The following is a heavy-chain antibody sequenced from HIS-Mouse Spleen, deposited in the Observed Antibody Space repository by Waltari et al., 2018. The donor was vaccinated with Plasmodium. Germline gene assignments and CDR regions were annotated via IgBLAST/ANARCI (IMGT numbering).Heavy chain of an antibody. CDR2: ISSSSSYI. Sequence: EVQLVESGGGLVKPGGSLRLSCAASGFTFSSYSMNWFRQAPGKWLEWVSSISSSSSYIYYADSVKGRFTISRDNAKNSLYLQMNSLRAEDTAVYYCAREDILTGYYNDYWYFDLWGRGTLVTVSS. CDR3: AREDILTGYYNDYWYFDL. J-gene: IGHJ2*01. D-gene: IGHD3-9*01. V-gene: IGHV3-21*01. CDR1: GFTFSSYS.